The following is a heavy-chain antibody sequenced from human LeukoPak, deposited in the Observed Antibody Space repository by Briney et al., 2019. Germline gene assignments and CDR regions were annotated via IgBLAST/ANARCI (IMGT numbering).Heavy chain of an antibody. CDR3: ARDPGDTDWYNFDF. V-gene: IGHV4-59*11. Sequence: SDTLSLTCTVSGGSLSGHFWSWFRRPPGKGLENIGYIHSSGSTNYNPSYKSRVTVSLEMSKNHFSLSLSPVTAADTAVYYCARDPGDTDWYNFDFWGQGTLVTVSS. J-gene: IGHJ4*02. CDR2: IHSSGST. D-gene: IGHD3-9*01. CDR1: GGSLSGHF.